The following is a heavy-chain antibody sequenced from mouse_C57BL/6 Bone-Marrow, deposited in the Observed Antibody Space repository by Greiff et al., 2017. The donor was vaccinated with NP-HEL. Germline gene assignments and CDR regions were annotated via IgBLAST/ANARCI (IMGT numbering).Heavy chain of an antibody. CDR3: GRDRIPITTVVAPFAY. Sequence: EVQVVESGGGLVKPGGSLKLSCAASGFTFSSYAMSWVRQTPEKRLEWVATISDGGSYTYYPDNVKGRFTISRDNAKNNLYLQMSHLKSEDTAMYYCGRDRIPITTVVAPFAYWGQGTLVTVSA. V-gene: IGHV5-4*01. CDR1: GFTFSSYA. J-gene: IGHJ3*01. D-gene: IGHD1-1*01. CDR2: ISDGGSYT.